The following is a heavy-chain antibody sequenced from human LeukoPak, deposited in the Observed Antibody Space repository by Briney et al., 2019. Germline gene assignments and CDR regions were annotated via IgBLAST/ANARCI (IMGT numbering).Heavy chain of an antibody. Sequence: SETLSLTCTVSGGSISSYYWSWIRQPAGKGLEWIGRIYTSGSTNYNPSLKSRVTMSVDTSKNQFSLKLSSVTAADTAVYYCARDNGRYCSSTSCYNWFDPWGQGTLVTVSS. J-gene: IGHJ5*02. V-gene: IGHV4-4*07. CDR3: ARDNGRYCSSTSCYNWFDP. CDR1: GGSISSYY. CDR2: IYTSGST. D-gene: IGHD2-2*01.